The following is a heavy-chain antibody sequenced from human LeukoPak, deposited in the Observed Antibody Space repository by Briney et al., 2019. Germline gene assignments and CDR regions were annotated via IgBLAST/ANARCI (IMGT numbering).Heavy chain of an antibody. D-gene: IGHD5-18*01. CDR2: ISSNGGST. J-gene: IGHJ4*02. V-gene: IGHV3-64*01. CDR1: GFTFSSYT. Sequence: GGSLRLSCAASGFTFSSYTMHWVRQAPGKGLEYVSVISSNGGSTYYANSVKGSFTISRDNSKNTLYLQMGSLRAEDMAVYYCARGASYGYPDYWGQGTLVTVSS. CDR3: ARGASYGYPDY.